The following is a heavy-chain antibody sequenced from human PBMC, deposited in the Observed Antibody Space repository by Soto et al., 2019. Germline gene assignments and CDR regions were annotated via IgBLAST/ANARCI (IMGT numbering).Heavy chain of an antibody. Sequence: PGGSLRLSCVASGFTFSTYAIHWVRQAPGKGLDWVAVISNDGSKKYFVDSVKGRFTISRDNSNNTVYLQMNSLRAQDTALYYGARSIALAGLDSWRPRTLVTVSS. CDR3: ARSIALAGLDS. J-gene: IGHJ5*01. CDR2: ISNDGSKK. V-gene: IGHV3-30-3*01. D-gene: IGHD6-19*01. CDR1: GFTFSTYA.